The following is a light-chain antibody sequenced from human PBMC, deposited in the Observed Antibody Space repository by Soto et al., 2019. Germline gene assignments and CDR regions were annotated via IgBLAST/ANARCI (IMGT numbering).Light chain of an antibody. CDR3: SSYTSGSTLHV. CDR1: ISDVVAYNY. CDR2: ASS. V-gene: IGLV2-14*01. J-gene: IGLJ1*01. Sequence: QSALTPPASESGSPGQSITISCPGPISDVVAYNYVSWYQQHPGNAPRLLIYASSNRPSGVSHRFSGSRSGNTASLTISGLQAEDEADYYCSSYTSGSTLHVFGTGTKVNV.